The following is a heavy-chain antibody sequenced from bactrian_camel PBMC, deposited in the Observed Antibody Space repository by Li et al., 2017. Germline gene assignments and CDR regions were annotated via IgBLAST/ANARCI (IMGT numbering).Heavy chain of an antibody. V-gene: IGHV3S53*01. CDR2: IGSDSST. J-gene: IGHJ6*01. CDR3: KAHGRNWCANGY. D-gene: IGHD7*01. CDR1: GYGLSSYC. Sequence: HVQLVESGGGSVESGGSLRLSCKASGYGLSSYCMGWFRQVPGKKREGVAVIGSDSSTTYTDSVKGRFTVSKDKDKDMVYLQMNDLKPEDTGKYSCKAHGRNWCANGYYGQGTQVTVS.